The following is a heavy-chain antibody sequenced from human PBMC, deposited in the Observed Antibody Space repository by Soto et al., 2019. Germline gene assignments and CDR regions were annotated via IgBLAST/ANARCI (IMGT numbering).Heavy chain of an antibody. D-gene: IGHD3-3*01. CDR1: GGSISSSRYY. CDR2: IYYSGST. J-gene: IGHJ6*02. CDR3: ARHNGYDFWSGYTAALYYYGMDV. Sequence: SQTLSVTWTVSGGSISSSRYYWGWIRQPPGKGLEWIGSIYYSGSTYYNPSLKSRVTISVDTSKNQFSLKLSSVTAADTAVYYCARHNGYDFWSGYTAALYYYGMDVWGQGTTVT. V-gene: IGHV4-39*01.